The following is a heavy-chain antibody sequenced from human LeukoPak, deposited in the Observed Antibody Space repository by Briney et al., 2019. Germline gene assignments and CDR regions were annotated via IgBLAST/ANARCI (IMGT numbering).Heavy chain of an antibody. V-gene: IGHV3-23*01. CDR3: AKLGPLYYFDY. CDR1: GFTFNGHW. Sequence: PGGSLRLSCEASGFTFNGHWMHWVRQAPGKGLVWVSAISGSGGSTYYADSVKGRFTISRDNSKNTLYLQMNSLRAEDTAVYYCAKLGPLYYFDYWGQGTLVTVSS. CDR2: ISGSGGST. J-gene: IGHJ4*02.